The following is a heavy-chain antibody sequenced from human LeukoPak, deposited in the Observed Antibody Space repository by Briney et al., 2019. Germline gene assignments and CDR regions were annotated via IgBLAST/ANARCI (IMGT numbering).Heavy chain of an antibody. CDR3: ARDTTMVRETTFDY. CDR2: TKQDGSEK. J-gene: IGHJ4*02. V-gene: IGHV3-7*03. CDR1: GFTFSSYW. D-gene: IGHD3-10*01. Sequence: PGGSLRLSCAASGFTFSSYWMSWVRQAPGKGLEWVANTKQDGSEKYYVDSVKGRFTISRGNAKNSLYLQMNSLRAEDTAVYYCARDTTMVRETTFDYWGQGTLVTVSS.